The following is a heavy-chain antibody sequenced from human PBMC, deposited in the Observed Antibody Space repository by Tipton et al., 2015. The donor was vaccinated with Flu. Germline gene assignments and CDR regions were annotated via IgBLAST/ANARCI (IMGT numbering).Heavy chain of an antibody. V-gene: IGHV4-38-2*01. Sequence: TLSLTCSVSGDSIGSRYFWGWIRQPPGKGLEWIGNIHRSGTTYYNPSLKSRVTISVDASKNQFTLRLSSVTAADTAVYYCVRGAYSYGSIVHFDLWGPGTLVTVSS. J-gene: IGHJ2*01. D-gene: IGHD5-18*01. CDR3: VRGAYSYGSIVHFDL. CDR2: IHRSGTT. CDR1: GDSIGSRYF.